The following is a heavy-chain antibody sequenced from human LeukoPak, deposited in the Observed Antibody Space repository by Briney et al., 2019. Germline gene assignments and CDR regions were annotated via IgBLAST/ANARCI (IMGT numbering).Heavy chain of an antibody. Sequence: SETLSLTCTVSGGSISSSSYYWGWIRQPPGKGLEWIGSIYYSGSTYYNLSLKSRVTISVDTSKNQFSLKLSSVTAADTAVYYCARDFQNNKWYDGPGYYLDYWGQGNLVTVTS. CDR2: IYYSGST. CDR3: ARDFQNNKWYDGPGYYLDY. CDR1: GGSISSSSYY. J-gene: IGHJ4*02. V-gene: IGHV4-39*07. D-gene: IGHD1/OR15-1a*01.